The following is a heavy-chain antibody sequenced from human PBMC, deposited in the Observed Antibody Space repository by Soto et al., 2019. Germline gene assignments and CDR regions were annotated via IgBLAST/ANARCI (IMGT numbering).Heavy chain of an antibody. V-gene: IGHV3-23*01. CDR2: ISGSGVST. CDR1: GFTFSSYA. J-gene: IGHJ6*02. Sequence: GGSLRLSCAASGFTFSSYAISWVRQAPGKGLEWVSAISGSGVSTYYADSVKGRFTISRDNSKNTLYLQMNSLRAEDTAVYYCAKLTAGPLGVWGQGTTVTVSS. D-gene: IGHD3-16*01. CDR3: AKLTAGPLGV.